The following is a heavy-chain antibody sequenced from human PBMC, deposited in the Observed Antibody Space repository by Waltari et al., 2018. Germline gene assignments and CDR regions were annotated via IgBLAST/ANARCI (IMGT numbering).Heavy chain of an antibody. CDR1: GYTFTSYG. CDR3: ARDWGGAGTTSGGVFDL. CDR2: ISAYNGNT. J-gene: IGHJ2*01. V-gene: IGHV1-18*01. D-gene: IGHD1-7*01. Sequence: QVQLVQSGAEVKKPGASVKVSCKASGYTFTSYGISWVRQAPGQGLEWMGWISAYNGNTNYAQKLQGRVTMTTDTSTSTADMELRSLRSDDTAVYYCARDWGGAGTTSGGVFDLWGRGTLVTVSS.